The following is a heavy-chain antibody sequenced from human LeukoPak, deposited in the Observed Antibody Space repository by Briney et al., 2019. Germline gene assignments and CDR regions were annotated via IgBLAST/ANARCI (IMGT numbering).Heavy chain of an antibody. CDR2: IRHDGSNK. V-gene: IGHV3-30*02. D-gene: IGHD2-2*01. Sequence: GGSLRLSCAASGFTFSSYGMHWVRQAPGKGLEWVAFIRHDGSNKYYADSVKGRFTISRDNSKNTLYLQMNSLRAEDTAVYYCAKEEEIVVVPAAIDYWGQGTLVTVSS. CDR3: AKEEEIVVVPAAIDY. J-gene: IGHJ4*02. CDR1: GFTFSSYG.